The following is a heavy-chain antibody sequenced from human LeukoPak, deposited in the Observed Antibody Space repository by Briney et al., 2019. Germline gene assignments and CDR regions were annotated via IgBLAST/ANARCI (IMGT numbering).Heavy chain of an antibody. V-gene: IGHV3-74*01. Sequence: GGSLRLSCAASGFTFSTYAMHWVRQAPGKGLVWVSRIKTDGSRTNYADSVKGRFTISRDNAKNTVYLEMNSLRSEDTAVYYCARAIGSSWGKVDYWGQGTLVTVSS. D-gene: IGHD6-13*01. CDR2: IKTDGSRT. J-gene: IGHJ4*02. CDR3: ARAIGSSWGKVDY. CDR1: GFTFSTYA.